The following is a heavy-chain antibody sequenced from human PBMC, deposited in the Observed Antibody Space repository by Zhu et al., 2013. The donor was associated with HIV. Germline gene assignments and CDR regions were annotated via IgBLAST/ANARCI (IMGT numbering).Heavy chain of an antibody. D-gene: IGHD3-22*01. V-gene: IGHV4-34*01. J-gene: IGHJ3*02. CDR2: IAHNGKD. Sequence: VQLQQWGAGLLKPSETLSLTCAVYGGSFSGYYWSWIRQPPGKGLAWLGEIAHNGKDNYNPALRSRVTISGDTSKNQFSLELSSVTAADTAVYYCARSPRDYDSSGYYHDGFDIWGQGTMVTVSS. CDR1: GGSFSGYY. CDR3: ARSPRDYDSSGYYHDGFDI.